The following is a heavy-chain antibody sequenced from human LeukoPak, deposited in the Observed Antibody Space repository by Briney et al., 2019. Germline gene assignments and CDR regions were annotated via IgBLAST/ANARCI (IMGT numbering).Heavy chain of an antibody. D-gene: IGHD5-24*01. CDR3: ARQKGRWLQFLDY. CDR1: GGSFSGYY. CDR2: INHSGST. Sequence: SETLSLTCAVYGGSFSGYYWSWIRQPPGKGLEWIGEINHSGSTNYNPSLKSRVTISVDTSKNQFSLKLSSVTAADTAVYYCARQKGRWLQFLDYWGQGTLVTVSS. V-gene: IGHV4-34*01. J-gene: IGHJ4*02.